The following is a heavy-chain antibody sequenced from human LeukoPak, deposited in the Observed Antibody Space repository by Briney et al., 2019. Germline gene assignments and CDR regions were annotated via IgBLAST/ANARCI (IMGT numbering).Heavy chain of an antibody. CDR1: GYTFTSYG. D-gene: IGHD6-13*01. Sequence: GASVKVSCKASGYTFTSYGISWVRQAPGQGLEWMGWISAYNGNTNYAQSFQGRVTMTTDTSTSTAYMELSGLTSEDTAVYYCARGPRAAADDYWGQGTLVTVSS. J-gene: IGHJ4*02. V-gene: IGHV1-18*01. CDR3: ARGPRAAADDY. CDR2: ISAYNGNT.